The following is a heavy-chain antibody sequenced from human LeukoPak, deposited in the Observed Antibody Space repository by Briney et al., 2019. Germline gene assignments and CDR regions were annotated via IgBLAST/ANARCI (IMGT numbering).Heavy chain of an antibody. J-gene: IGHJ4*02. CDR1: GFTFSSYA. CDR3: ARGGSAAAGTSRFDY. D-gene: IGHD6-13*01. Sequence: GGSLRLSCSASGFTFSSYAMNWVRQAPGKGLEWVSYISSGSSTIYYADSVKGRFTISRDNAKNSVYLQMNSLRAEDTAVYYCARGGSAAAGTSRFDYWGQGTLVTVSS. V-gene: IGHV3-48*01. CDR2: ISSGSSTI.